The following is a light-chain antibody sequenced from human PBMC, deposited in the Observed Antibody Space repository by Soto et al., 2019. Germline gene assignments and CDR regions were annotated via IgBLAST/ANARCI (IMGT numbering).Light chain of an antibody. V-gene: IGKV3-11*01. CDR1: QSVSSY. CDR2: GAS. Sequence: EIVLTQSPATLSLSPGERATLSCRASQSVSSYLAWYQQKPGQAPRLLIYGASNRATGIQDRFSGSGSGTDFTLTIRSLEPEDFAVYYCQQRSNWPITFGQGTRLEIK. J-gene: IGKJ5*01. CDR3: QQRSNWPIT.